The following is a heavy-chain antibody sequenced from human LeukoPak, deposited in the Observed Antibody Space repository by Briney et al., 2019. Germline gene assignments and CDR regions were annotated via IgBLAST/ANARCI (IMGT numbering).Heavy chain of an antibody. V-gene: IGHV3-21*06. J-gene: IGHJ4*02. D-gene: IGHD6-13*01. CDR1: GFSFSAYT. CDR2: MKGSDNYI. CDR3: ARSRGMSKNDKNLLC. Sequence: GGSLRLSCAASGFSFSAYTLNWVRQSPGKGLEWLSSMKGSDNYIYNADSVAGRFTVSTDDAQNSIHPQMNSLRVEDTAVYSCARSRGMSKNDKNLLCRGQGILVTVSS.